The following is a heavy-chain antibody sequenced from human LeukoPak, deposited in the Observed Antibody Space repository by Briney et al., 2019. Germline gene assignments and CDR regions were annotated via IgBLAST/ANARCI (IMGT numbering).Heavy chain of an antibody. Sequence: GGSLRLSCAASGFTFSGYAMHWVRQALGKGLEYVSGISSNGGSTYYANSVKGRFTISRHNSKNTLYLQMGSLRAEDMAVYYCARAPGTNWFDPWGQGTLVTVSS. CDR3: ARAPGTNWFDP. CDR1: GFTFSGYA. V-gene: IGHV3-64*01. J-gene: IGHJ5*02. CDR2: ISSNGGST.